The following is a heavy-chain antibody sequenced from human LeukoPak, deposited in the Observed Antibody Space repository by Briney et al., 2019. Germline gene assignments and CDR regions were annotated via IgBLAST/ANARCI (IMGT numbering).Heavy chain of an antibody. Sequence: SETLSLTCTVSGGSISSYYWSWIRQPPGKGLEWIRYIYYSGSTSYNPSLKSRVTISADTSKNQFSLKLNSVTATDTAVYYCARHLTATNFPFDYWGQGTLVTVSS. D-gene: IGHD2-15*01. J-gene: IGHJ4*02. CDR2: IYYSGST. CDR3: ARHLTATNFPFDY. V-gene: IGHV4-59*08. CDR1: GGSISSYY.